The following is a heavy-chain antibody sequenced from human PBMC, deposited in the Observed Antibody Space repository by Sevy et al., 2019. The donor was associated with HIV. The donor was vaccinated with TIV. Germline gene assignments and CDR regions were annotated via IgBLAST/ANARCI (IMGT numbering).Heavy chain of an antibody. D-gene: IGHD3-3*01. V-gene: IGHV3-21*04. J-gene: IGHJ5*02. CDR2: ISSSSSYI. CDR3: AREATYDFWSGYPNNWFDP. CDR1: GFTFSSYS. Sequence: GGSLRLSCAASGFTFSSYSMNWVRQAPGKGLEWVSSISSSSSYIYYADTVKGRFTNSRDNAKNSLSLQMNSLRAEETAVYYCAREATYDFWSGYPNNWFDPWGQGTLVTVSS.